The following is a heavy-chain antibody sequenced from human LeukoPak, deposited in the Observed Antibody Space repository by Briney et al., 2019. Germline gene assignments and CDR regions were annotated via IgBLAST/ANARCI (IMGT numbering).Heavy chain of an antibody. D-gene: IGHD3-9*01. V-gene: IGHV3-7*03. CDR1: GFTFSNYW. CDR2: IKQDGSET. CDR3: ARAPYYDILTGYYNASSYYYYYGMDV. Sequence: GGSLRLSCAASGFTFSNYWMSWVRQAPGKGLEWVANIKQDGSETYYVESVTGRFTISRDNAKNSLSLQMNSLRAEDTALYHCARAPYYDILTGYYNASSYYYYYGMDVWGQGTTVTVSS. J-gene: IGHJ6*02.